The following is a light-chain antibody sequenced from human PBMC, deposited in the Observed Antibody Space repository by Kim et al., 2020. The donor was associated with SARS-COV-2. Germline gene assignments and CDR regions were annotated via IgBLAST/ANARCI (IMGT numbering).Light chain of an antibody. CDR1: SSDVGGYNF. V-gene: IGLV2-14*03. CDR3: SSYTRSDTLI. Sequence: HSITIPCTGTSSDVGGYNFVSWYQQHPGRAPKLMIYDVTNRPSGVSNRFSGSKSGNTASLTISGLQAEDEADYYCSSYTRSDTLIFGGGTQLTVL. J-gene: IGLJ2*01. CDR2: DVT.